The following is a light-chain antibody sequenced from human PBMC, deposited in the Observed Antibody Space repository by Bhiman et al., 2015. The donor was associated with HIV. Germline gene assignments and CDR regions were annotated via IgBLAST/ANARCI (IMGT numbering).Light chain of an antibody. Sequence: SYELTQPPSVSVSPGQTASITCSGDKLGDKYASWYQQKRGQSPVLVIYQDNERPSGIPERFSGSNSGNTATLTISGTQAMDEADYYCQAWDNSAVLFGGGTKLAVL. CDR3: QAWDNSAVL. J-gene: IGLJ2*01. CDR1: KLGDKY. CDR2: QDN. V-gene: IGLV3-1*01.